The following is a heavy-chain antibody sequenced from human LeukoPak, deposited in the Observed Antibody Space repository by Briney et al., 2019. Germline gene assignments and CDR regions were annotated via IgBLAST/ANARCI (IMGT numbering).Heavy chain of an antibody. CDR1: GYSISSGYY. V-gene: IGHV4-38-2*02. CDR3: AGSGDGFDY. D-gene: IGHD5-24*01. J-gene: IGHJ4*02. Sequence: SETLSLTCTVSGYSISSGYYWGWIRQPPGKGLEWIGSIYHSGSTYYNPSLKSRVTISVDTSKNQFSLKLSSVTAADTAVYYCAGSGDGFDYWGQGTLVTVSS. CDR2: IYHSGST.